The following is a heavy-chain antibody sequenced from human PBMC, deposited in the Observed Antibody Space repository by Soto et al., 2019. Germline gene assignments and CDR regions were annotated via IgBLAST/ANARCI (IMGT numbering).Heavy chain of an antibody. Sequence: PGGSLRLSCAASGFTFSSYWMSWVRQAPGKGLEWVANIKQDGSEKYYVDSVKGRFTISRDNAKNSLYLQMNSLRAEDTAVYYCARAVGGAVAGTYYYYGMDVWGQRTTVTVS. D-gene: IGHD6-19*01. CDR3: ARAVGGAVAGTYYYYGMDV. V-gene: IGHV3-7*03. CDR2: IKQDGSEK. CDR1: GFTFSSYW. J-gene: IGHJ6*02.